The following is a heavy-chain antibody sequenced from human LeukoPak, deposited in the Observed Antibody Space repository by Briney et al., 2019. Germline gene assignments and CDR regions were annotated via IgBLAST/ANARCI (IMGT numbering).Heavy chain of an antibody. Sequence: SETLSLTCAVYGGSFIGYYWTWIRQPPGKGLEWIGEIDHSGSTNYNPSLKSPVTISVDTSKNQFSLRLSSVTATDTAVYYCARGRGSHGYPPHNGMDVWGQGTTVTVSS. V-gene: IGHV4-34*01. CDR3: ARGRGSHGYPPHNGMDV. CDR1: GGSFIGYY. CDR2: IDHSGST. D-gene: IGHD5-18*01. J-gene: IGHJ6*02.